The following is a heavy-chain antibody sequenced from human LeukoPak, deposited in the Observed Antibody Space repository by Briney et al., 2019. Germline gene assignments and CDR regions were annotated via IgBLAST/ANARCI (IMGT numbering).Heavy chain of an antibody. CDR2: IYTGST. CDR1: GGSISSYY. Sequence: SETLSLTCTVSGGSISSYYWSWIRQPAGKGLEWIGRIYTGSTNYNPSLKSRVTMSVDTSKNQFSLKLSSVTAADTAVYYCASFGGYLNNAFDIWGQGTMVTVSS. V-gene: IGHV4-4*07. D-gene: IGHD5-12*01. J-gene: IGHJ3*02. CDR3: ASFGGYLNNAFDI.